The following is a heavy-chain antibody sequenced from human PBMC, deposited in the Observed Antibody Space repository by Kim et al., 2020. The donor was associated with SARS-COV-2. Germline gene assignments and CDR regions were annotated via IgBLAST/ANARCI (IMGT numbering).Heavy chain of an antibody. CDR3: ARFRRGVFFGVVIPANDVDY. D-gene: IGHD3-3*01. CDR2: IYHSGST. CDR1: GGSISSGGYS. J-gene: IGHJ4*02. Sequence: SETLSLTCAVSGGSISSGGYSWSWIRQPPGKGLEWIGYIYHSGSTYYNPSLKSRVTISVDRSKNQFSLKRSSVTAADTAVYYCARFRRGVFFGVVIPANDVDYWGQGTLVTVSS. V-gene: IGHV4-30-2*01.